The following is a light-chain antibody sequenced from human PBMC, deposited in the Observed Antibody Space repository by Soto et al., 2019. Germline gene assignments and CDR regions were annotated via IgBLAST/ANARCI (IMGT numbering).Light chain of an antibody. CDR2: DAS. V-gene: IGKV3-11*01. Sequence: ESVLTESPATLSLSPGERATLSCRASQSVGSYLAWYQHKPGQAPRLLIYDASTRATGIPARFSGSGSGTDFTLTISSLEPEDSAVYYCQQRSNWPPLTFGGGTKVDI. J-gene: IGKJ4*01. CDR3: QQRSNWPPLT. CDR1: QSVGSY.